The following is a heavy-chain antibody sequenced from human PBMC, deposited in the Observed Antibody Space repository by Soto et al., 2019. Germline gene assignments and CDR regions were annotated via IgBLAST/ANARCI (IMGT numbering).Heavy chain of an antibody. CDR1: GSTFSSYA. CDR2: ISGSGGST. CDR3: ASAPGYYDFWSGYYGHYYGMDV. J-gene: IGHJ6*02. V-gene: IGHV3-23*01. Sequence: EVQLLESGGGLVQPGGSLRLSCAASGSTFSSYAMSWVRQAPGKGLEWVSAISGSGGSTYYADSVKGRFTISRDNSKNTLYLQMNSLRAEDTAVYYCASAPGYYDFWSGYYGHYYGMDVWGQGTTVTVSS. D-gene: IGHD3-3*01.